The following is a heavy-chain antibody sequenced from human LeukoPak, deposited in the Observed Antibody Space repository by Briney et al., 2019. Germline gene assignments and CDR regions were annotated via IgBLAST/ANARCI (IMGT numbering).Heavy chain of an antibody. D-gene: IGHD3-10*01. J-gene: IGHJ6*03. CDR2: INPNSGGT. CDR3: ARVILSPLGSGSYSYYYYYMDV. V-gene: IGHV1-2*02. Sequence: ASVKVSCKASGYTFTGYYMHWVRQAPGQGLEWMGWINPNSGGTNYAQKFQGRVTMTRDTSISTAYMELSRLRSDDTAVYYCARVILSPLGSGSYSYYYYYMDVWGKGTTVTVSS. CDR1: GYTFTGYY.